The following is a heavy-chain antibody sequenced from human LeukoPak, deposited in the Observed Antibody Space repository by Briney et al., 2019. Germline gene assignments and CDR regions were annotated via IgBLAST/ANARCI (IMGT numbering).Heavy chain of an antibody. D-gene: IGHD5-12*01. CDR3: ARDRSGYDYWYFDY. Sequence: KPSETLSLNCIVSGGSISNSNYYWGWIPQPPGKGLGWIGSIYSSGNTYYNPSLKSRVTMSVDTSKDQFSLNLSFVTAADTAVYYCARDRSGYDYWYFDYWGQGTLVTVSS. CDR1: GGSISNSNYY. V-gene: IGHV4-39*02. CDR2: IYSSGNT. J-gene: IGHJ4*02.